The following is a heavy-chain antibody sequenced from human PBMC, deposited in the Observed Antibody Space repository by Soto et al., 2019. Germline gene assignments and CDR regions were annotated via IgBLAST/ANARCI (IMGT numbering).Heavy chain of an antibody. CDR3: ARVFVATIYYYMDV. CDR2: ISSSSSYI. V-gene: IGHV3-21*01. Sequence: PGGSLRLSCAASGFTFSSYSMNWLRHAPGKGLEWVSSISSSSSYINYADSVKGRFTISRHNARNSLYLQMNRLRAEDTAVYYCARVFVATIYYYMDVWGKGTTVTVSS. CDR1: GFTFSSYS. D-gene: IGHD5-12*01. J-gene: IGHJ6*03.